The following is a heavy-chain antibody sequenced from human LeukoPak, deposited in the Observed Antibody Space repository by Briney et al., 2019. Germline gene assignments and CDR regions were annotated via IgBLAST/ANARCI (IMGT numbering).Heavy chain of an antibody. CDR1: GYSFTSYW. J-gene: IGHJ4*02. D-gene: IGHD3-22*01. CDR2: IYPGDSDT. Sequence: RGESLKISRKGPGYSFTSYWIGWVRQMPGKGLEWMGIIYPGDSDTRYSPSFQGQVTISADKSISTAYLQWSSLKASDTAMYYCARPASGYLYYFDYWGQGTLVTVSS. V-gene: IGHV5-51*01. CDR3: ARPASGYLYYFDY.